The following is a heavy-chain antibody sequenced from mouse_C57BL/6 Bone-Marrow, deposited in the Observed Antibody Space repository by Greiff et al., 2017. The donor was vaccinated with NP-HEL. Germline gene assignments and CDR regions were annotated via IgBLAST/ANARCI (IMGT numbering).Heavy chain of an antibody. Sequence: QVTLKESGPGLVAPSQSLSITCTVSGFSLTSYGVHWVRQPPGKGLEWLVVIWSDGSTTYNSALKSRLSISKDNSKSQVFLKMNSLQTDDTAMYYCARHGNGYDDYFDYWGQGTTLTVSS. J-gene: IGHJ2*01. CDR3: ARHGNGYDDYFDY. D-gene: IGHD2-2*01. CDR2: IWSDGST. CDR1: GFSLTSYG. V-gene: IGHV2-6-1*01.